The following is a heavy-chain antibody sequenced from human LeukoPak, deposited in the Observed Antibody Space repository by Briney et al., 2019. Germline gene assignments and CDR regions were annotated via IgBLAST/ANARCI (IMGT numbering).Heavy chain of an antibody. CDR3: ARVDWSAVYYYYGMDV. V-gene: IGHV4-34*01. CDR2: INHSGST. Sequence: KPSETLSLTCAVYGGSFSGYYWSWIRQPPGKGLEWIGEINHSGSTNYNPSLKSRVTISVDTSKNQFSLKLSSVTAADTAVYYCARVDWSAVYYYYGMDVWGQGTTVTVSS. D-gene: IGHD3/OR15-3a*01. J-gene: IGHJ6*02. CDR1: GGSFSGYY.